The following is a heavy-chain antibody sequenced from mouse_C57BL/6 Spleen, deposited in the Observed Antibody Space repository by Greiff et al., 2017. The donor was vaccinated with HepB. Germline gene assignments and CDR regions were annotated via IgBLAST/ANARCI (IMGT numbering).Heavy chain of an antibody. CDR2: INPSNGGT. Sequence: VKLQQPGTELVKPGASVKLSCKASGYTFTSYWMHWVKQRPGQGLEWIGNINPSNGGTNYNEKFKSKATLTVDKSSSTAYMQLSSLTSEDSAVYYCARPKLLRYWFAYWGQGTLVTVSA. D-gene: IGHD1-1*01. V-gene: IGHV1-53*01. CDR3: ARPKLLRYWFAY. J-gene: IGHJ3*01. CDR1: GYTFTSYW.